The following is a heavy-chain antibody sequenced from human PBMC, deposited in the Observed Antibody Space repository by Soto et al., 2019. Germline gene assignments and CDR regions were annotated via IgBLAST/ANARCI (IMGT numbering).Heavy chain of an antibody. CDR2: IYYSGST. J-gene: IGHJ3*01. Sequence: SETLSLTCTVSGGSISSGDYYWSWIRQPPGKELEWIGYIYYSGSTNYNQSLKSRVTISADTSKNQFSLKLSSVTAADTAIYYCARERMSRPLIMVRGTDAFDVWGQGAMVTVSS. D-gene: IGHD3-10*01. CDR3: ARERMSRPLIMVRGTDAFDV. CDR1: GGSISSGDYY. V-gene: IGHV4-30-4*01.